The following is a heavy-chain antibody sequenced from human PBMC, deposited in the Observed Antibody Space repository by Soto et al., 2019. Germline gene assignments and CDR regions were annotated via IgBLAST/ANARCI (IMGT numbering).Heavy chain of an antibody. CDR2: INPSGGST. V-gene: IGHV1-46*01. J-gene: IGHJ4*02. CDR3: ARDTGSGCSSTSCSL. Sequence: GASVKVSCKASGYTFTSYYMHWVRQAPGQGLEWMGIINPSGGSTSYAQKFQGRVTMTRDTSTSTVYMELSSLRSEDTAVYYCARDTGSGCSSTSCSLWGQGTLVTVSS. CDR1: GYTFTSYY. D-gene: IGHD2-2*01.